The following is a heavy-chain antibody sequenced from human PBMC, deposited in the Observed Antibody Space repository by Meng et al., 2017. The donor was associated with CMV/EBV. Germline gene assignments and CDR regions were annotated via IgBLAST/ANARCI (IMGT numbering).Heavy chain of an antibody. V-gene: IGHV5-51*01. D-gene: IGHD6-13*01. CDR3: ARPKAAAGNDYYGMDV. CDR2: IYPGDSDT. CDR1: GYSFTSYW. Sequence: GGSLRLSCKGSGYSFTSYWIGWVRQMPGKGLEWMGIIYPGDSDTRYSPSFQGQVTISADKSISTAYLQWSSLKASDTAMYYCARPKAAAGNDYYGMDVWGQGTTVTVSS. J-gene: IGHJ6*02.